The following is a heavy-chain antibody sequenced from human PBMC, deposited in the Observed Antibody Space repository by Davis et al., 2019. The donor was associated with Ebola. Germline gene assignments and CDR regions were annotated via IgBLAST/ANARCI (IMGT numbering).Heavy chain of an antibody. V-gene: IGHV6-1*01. CDR1: GDSVSSNSAA. D-gene: IGHD1-26*01. Sequence: MPSETLSLTCAISGDSVSSNSAAWNWIRQSPSLGFEWLGRTYYRSKWYNDYAVSVKSRITINPDTSKNQFSLQLNSVTPEDTAVYYCARDQWYSGTHGAFDYWGQGTLVTVSS. CDR2: TYYRSKWYN. J-gene: IGHJ4*02. CDR3: ARDQWYSGTHGAFDY.